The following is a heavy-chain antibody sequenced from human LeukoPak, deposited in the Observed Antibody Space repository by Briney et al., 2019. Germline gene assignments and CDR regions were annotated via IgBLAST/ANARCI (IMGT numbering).Heavy chain of an antibody. J-gene: IGHJ5*02. V-gene: IGHV5-51*01. CDR1: GYSFTSCW. CDR3: ASLKYSSGWYPPAGWFDP. CDR2: IYPGDSDT. D-gene: IGHD6-19*01. Sequence: GESLKISCKGSGYSFTSCWIDWVRQMPGKGLEWMGIIYPGDSDTRYSPSFQGQVTISADKSISTAYLQWSSLKASDTAMYYCASLKYSSGWYPPAGWFDPWGQGTLVTVSS.